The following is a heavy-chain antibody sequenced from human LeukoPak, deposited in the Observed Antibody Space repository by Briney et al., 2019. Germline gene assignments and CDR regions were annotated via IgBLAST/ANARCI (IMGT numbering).Heavy chain of an antibody. J-gene: IGHJ4*02. CDR3: ARRLWRTVRGVYFDY. CDR2: IYYSGST. D-gene: IGHD3-10*01. V-gene: IGHV4-59*12. Sequence: GSLRLSCAASGFTFSSYGMSWVRQAPGKGLEWIGYIYYSGSTNYNPSLKSRVTISVDTPKNQFSLKLSSVTAADTAVYYCARRLWRTVRGVYFDYWGQGTLVTVSS. CDR1: GFTFSSYG.